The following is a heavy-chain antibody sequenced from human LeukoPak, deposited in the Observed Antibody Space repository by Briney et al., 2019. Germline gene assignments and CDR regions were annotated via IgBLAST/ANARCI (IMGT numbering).Heavy chain of an antibody. V-gene: IGHV4-59*01. CDR3: AREGKDIVVVPAAMRYYYYMDV. CDR1: GGSISSYY. Sequence: SETLSLTCTVSGGSISSYYWSWIRQPPGKGLEWIGYIYYSGSTNYNPSLKSRVTILVDTSKNQFSLKLSSVTAADTAVYYCAREGKDIVVVPAAMRYYYYMDVWGKGTTVTISS. D-gene: IGHD2-2*01. J-gene: IGHJ6*03. CDR2: IYYSGST.